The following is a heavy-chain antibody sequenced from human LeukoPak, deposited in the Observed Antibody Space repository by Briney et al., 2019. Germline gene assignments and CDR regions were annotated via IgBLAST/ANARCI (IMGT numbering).Heavy chain of an antibody. J-gene: IGHJ4*02. CDR1: GGSFSGYY. CDR2: INHSGST. CDR3: ASTLLDGGYVS. D-gene: IGHD5-12*01. Sequence: PSETLSLTCAVYGGSFSGYYWSWIRQPPGKGLEWVGEINHSGSTNYNLSLKSRVTISVDTSKNQFSLKLSSVTAADTAVYYCASTLLDGGYVSWGQGTLVTVSS. V-gene: IGHV4-34*01.